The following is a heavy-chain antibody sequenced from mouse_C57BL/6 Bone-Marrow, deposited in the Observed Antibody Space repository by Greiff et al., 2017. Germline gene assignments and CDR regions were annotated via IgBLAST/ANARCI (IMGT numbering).Heavy chain of an antibody. CDR3: AREDYGISFAY. CDR1: GYTFTSYW. Sequence: QVQLQQSGAELVMPGASVKLSCKASGYTFTSYWMHWVKQRPGQGLEWIGEIDPSDSYTNYNQKFKGKSTLTVDKSYSTAYMQLSSLTSEDSAVYYCAREDYGISFAYWGQGTLVTVSA. D-gene: IGHD1-1*01. CDR2: IDPSDSYT. V-gene: IGHV1-69*01. J-gene: IGHJ3*01.